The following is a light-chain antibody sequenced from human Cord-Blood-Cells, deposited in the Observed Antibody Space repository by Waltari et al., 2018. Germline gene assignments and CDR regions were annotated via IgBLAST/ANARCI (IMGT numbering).Light chain of an antibody. CDR1: QSLLHSNGYNY. J-gene: IGKJ1*01. Sequence: IVMTQSLLPLPVTPGEPASISCRSRQSLLHSNGYNYMDWYLQQPGQSPQLLIYLSSSRASGVPDKFSCSGSCTDFTLKISRVEAEDVWVYYCMQALQTPRTFGQGTKVEIK. CDR3: MQALQTPRT. V-gene: IGKV2-28*01. CDR2: LSS.